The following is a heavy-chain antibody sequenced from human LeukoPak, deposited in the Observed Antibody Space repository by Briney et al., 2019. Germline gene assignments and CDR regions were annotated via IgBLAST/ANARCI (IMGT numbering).Heavy chain of an antibody. D-gene: IGHD3-22*01. Sequence: ASVKVSCKASGYTFTCYYMHWVRQAPGQGLEWMGRINPNSGGTNYAQKFQGRVTMTRDTSISTAYMELSRLRSDDTAVYYCAGRPDSSGYYRGFDYWGQGTLVTVSS. CDR1: GYTFTCYY. CDR2: INPNSGGT. V-gene: IGHV1-2*06. CDR3: AGRPDSSGYYRGFDY. J-gene: IGHJ4*02.